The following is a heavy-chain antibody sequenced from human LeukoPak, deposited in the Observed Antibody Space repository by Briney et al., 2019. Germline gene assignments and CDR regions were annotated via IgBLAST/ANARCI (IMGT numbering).Heavy chain of an antibody. Sequence: GGSLRLSCAASGFTFSSYGMHWVRQAPGKGLEWVAVISYDGSNKYYADSVKGRFTISRDNSRNTLYLQMNSLRAEDTAVYYCAKAASLIATAAVAFDYWGQGTLVTVSS. J-gene: IGHJ4*02. CDR2: ISYDGSNK. CDR1: GFTFSSYG. V-gene: IGHV3-30*18. D-gene: IGHD6-13*01. CDR3: AKAASLIATAAVAFDY.